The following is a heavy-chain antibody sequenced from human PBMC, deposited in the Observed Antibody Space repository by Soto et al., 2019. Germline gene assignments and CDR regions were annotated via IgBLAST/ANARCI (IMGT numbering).Heavy chain of an antibody. CDR3: ARTLDGDNVDY. CDR1: GYTFTRDH. D-gene: IGHD4-17*01. Sequence: QVQLVQSGAEVKKPGASVKVSYKASGYTFTRDHINWVRHATGQGLEWMGWMNPNSGNTGYAQKFQGRVTMTRNTSISTAYMELSSLRPEDTAVYYCARTLDGDNVDYWGQGTLVTVSS. J-gene: IGHJ4*02. CDR2: MNPNSGNT. V-gene: IGHV1-8*01.